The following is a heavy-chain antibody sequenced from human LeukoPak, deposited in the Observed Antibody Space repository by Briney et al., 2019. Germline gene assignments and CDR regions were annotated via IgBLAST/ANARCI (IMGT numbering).Heavy chain of an antibody. CDR2: INPNSGGT. CDR1: GFTFTGYY. D-gene: IGHD2-2*02. J-gene: IGHJ4*02. CDR3: ATXXXGLAXAAIMDY. Sequence: ASVKVSCKASGFTFTGYYMHWVRQAPGQGLEWMGWINPNSGGTNYAQKFQGRVTMTRDTSISTAYMELSRLRSDDTAVYYCATXXXGLAXAAIMDYWGQGTLVXV. V-gene: IGHV1-2*02.